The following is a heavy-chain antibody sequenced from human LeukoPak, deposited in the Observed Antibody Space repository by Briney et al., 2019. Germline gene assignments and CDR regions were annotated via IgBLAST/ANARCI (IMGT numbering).Heavy chain of an antibody. J-gene: IGHJ3*02. CDR1: GFTFSGYE. D-gene: IGHD3-22*01. V-gene: IGHV3-48*03. CDR3: GRGGSSGYNYNAFDI. Sequence: PGGSLRLSCAASGFTFSGYEMNWVRQGPGKGLEWVSYISISGSTIYYADSVNGRFTISRDNAKNSLYLQMNSLRAEDTAVYYCGRGGSSGYNYNAFDIWGQGTRVTVSS. CDR2: ISISGSTI.